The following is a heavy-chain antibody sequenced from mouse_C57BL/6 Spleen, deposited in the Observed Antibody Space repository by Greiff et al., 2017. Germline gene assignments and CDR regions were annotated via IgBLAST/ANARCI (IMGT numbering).Heavy chain of an antibody. CDR2: INPGSGGT. CDR1: GYAFTNYL. Sequence: QVQLQQSGAELVRPGTSVKVSCKASGYAFTNYLIEWVKQRPGQGLEWIGVINPGSGGTNYNEKFKGKATLTADKSSSTAYMQLSSLTSEDAAVYFCASWDRGFAYWGQGTLVTVSA. V-gene: IGHV1-54*01. CDR3: ASWDRGFAY. J-gene: IGHJ3*01. D-gene: IGHD3-3*01.